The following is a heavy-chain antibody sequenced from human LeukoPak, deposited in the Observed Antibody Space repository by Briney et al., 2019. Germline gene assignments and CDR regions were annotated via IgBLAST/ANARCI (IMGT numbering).Heavy chain of an antibody. CDR3: ARGRAMWYYDSGGHYTTSSEYNWFDP. V-gene: IGHV1-8*03. Sequence: ASVTVSYTASGYTFTNYDMNWVRQATGQGGEWMGWMNPTSGNTAYAQKFQGRVTITTNASISTAYMELSSLRSEDTGVYYCARGRAMWYYDSGGHYTTSSEYNWFDPWGQGTLVTVSS. CDR1: GYTFTNYD. J-gene: IGHJ5*02. D-gene: IGHD3-22*01. CDR2: MNPTSGNT.